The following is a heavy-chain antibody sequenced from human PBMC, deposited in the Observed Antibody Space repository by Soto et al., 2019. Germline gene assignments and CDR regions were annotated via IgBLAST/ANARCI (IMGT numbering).Heavy chain of an antibody. D-gene: IGHD3-22*01. Sequence: ASVKVSCKASGYSFTNFHIHWVRQAPGQGREWRGMSDPSGGITRDAQRLQGRITMSRDASTSTVYMELRSLTSEDTAVYYCVSDVFGHDNYETIGYYFDHWGQGTLVTVSS. J-gene: IGHJ4*02. CDR2: SDPSGGIT. V-gene: IGHV1-46*03. CDR3: VSDVFGHDNYETIGYYFDH. CDR1: GYSFTNFH.